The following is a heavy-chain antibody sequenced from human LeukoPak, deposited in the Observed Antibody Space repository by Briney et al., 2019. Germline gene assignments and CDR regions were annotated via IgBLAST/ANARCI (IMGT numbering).Heavy chain of an antibody. J-gene: IGHJ4*02. CDR1: GFTFDDYA. CDR3: AREKGYSGYDYGGYYFDY. V-gene: IGHV3-9*01. D-gene: IGHD5-12*01. CDR2: ISWNSGNI. Sequence: PGGSLRLSCAASGFTFDDYAMNWVRQAPGKGLEWVSGISWNSGNIGYADSVKGRFTISRDNAKNSLYLQMNSLRAEDTAVYYCAREKGYSGYDYGGYYFDYWGQGTLVTVSS.